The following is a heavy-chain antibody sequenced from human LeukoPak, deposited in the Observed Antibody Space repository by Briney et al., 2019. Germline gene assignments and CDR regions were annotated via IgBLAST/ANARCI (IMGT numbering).Heavy chain of an antibody. Sequence: PGGSLRLSCAASGFTFSDHYMDWIRQGPGKGLEWVARIRNKANSYTTEYAASVEGRFTISRDDSKNLMYLQMNSLKIEDTGVYYCARYQLPVRYFDYWGQGTLVTVSS. CDR1: GFTFSDHY. CDR3: ARYQLPVRYFDY. CDR2: IRNKANSYTT. V-gene: IGHV3-72*01. D-gene: IGHD2-2*01. J-gene: IGHJ4*02.